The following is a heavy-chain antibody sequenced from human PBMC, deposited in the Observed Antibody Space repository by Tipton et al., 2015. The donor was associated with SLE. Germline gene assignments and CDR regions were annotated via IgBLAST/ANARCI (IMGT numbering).Heavy chain of an antibody. Sequence: TLSLTCTVSGGSISSYYWSWIRQPPGKGLEWIWYIYYSGSTTYNPSLKSRVTISVDTSKNQFSLKLSSVTAADTAMYYCARTLYYYDSSVYSRYFDIWGRGTLVTVSS. D-gene: IGHD3-22*01. J-gene: IGHJ2*01. CDR3: ARTLYYYDSSVYSRYFDI. CDR2: IYYSGST. CDR1: GGSISSYY. V-gene: IGHV4-59*01.